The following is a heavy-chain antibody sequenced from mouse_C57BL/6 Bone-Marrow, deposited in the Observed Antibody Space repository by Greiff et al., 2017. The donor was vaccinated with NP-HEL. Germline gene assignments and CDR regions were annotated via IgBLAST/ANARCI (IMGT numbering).Heavy chain of an antibody. CDR1: GYSITSGYD. CDR3: ARRSNWKGYFDY. J-gene: IGHJ2*01. Sequence: EVQVVESGPGMVKPSQSLSLTCTVTGYSITSGYDWHWIRHFPGNKLEWMGYISYSGSTNYNPSLKSRISITHDTSKNHFFLKLNSVTTEDTATYYCARRSNWKGYFDYWGQGTTLTVSS. V-gene: IGHV3-1*01. CDR2: ISYSGST.